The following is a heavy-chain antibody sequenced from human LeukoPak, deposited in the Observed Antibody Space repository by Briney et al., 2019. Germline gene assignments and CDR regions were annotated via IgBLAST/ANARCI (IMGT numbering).Heavy chain of an antibody. CDR1: GFTFSSYA. J-gene: IGHJ4*02. V-gene: IGHV3-23*01. Sequence: GGSLRLSCAASGFTFSSYAMSWVRQAPGKGLEWVAAISGSGGSTYYADSVKGRFTISRDNSKNTLYLQMNNLRAEDTAVYYCGGLPSTHEHYFDYWGQGTLVTASS. CDR2: ISGSGGST. CDR3: GGLPSTHEHYFDY. D-gene: IGHD1-26*01.